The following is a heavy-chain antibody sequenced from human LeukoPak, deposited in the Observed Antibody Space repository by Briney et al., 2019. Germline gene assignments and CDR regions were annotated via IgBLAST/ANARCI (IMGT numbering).Heavy chain of an antibody. J-gene: IGHJ4*02. Sequence: SDTLSLTCNVSVASMRSNYWIWIRQPPGKGLEEIGYIYHSGNTNYSPSLESRVTMSVDESKTQFSLRVHFVSAADTVVYYWASTRRAAVASRFASWGRGTLVTVSS. CDR2: IYHSGNT. CDR1: VASMRSNY. V-gene: IGHV4-4*09. CDR3: ASTRRAAVASRFAS. D-gene: IGHD6-19*01.